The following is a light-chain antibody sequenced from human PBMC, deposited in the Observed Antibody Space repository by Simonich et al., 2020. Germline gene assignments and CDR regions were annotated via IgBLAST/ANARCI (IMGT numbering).Light chain of an antibody. V-gene: IGLV3-21*03. CDR3: QVWDSSSDHPV. J-gene: IGLJ2*01. Sequence: SYVLTQPPSVSVAPGKTARITCGGNNIGRKSVHWYQQKPGQAPVLVVYDDSGRPSGIPERVSGSNSGNTATLTISRVEAGDEADYYCQVWDSSSDHPVFGGGTKLTVL. CDR1: NIGRKS. CDR2: DDS.